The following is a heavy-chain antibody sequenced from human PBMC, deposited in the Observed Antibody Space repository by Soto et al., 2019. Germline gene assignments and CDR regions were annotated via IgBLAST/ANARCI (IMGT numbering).Heavy chain of an antibody. CDR2: IYHSGST. CDR1: GYSISSGYY. CDR3: ARLGPYDSSGYSTGINWFDP. V-gene: IGHV4-38-2*02. D-gene: IGHD3-22*01. Sequence: SETLSLTCTVSGYSISSGYYWGWIRQPPGKGLEWIGSIYHSGSTYYNPSLKSRVTISVDTSKNQFSLKLSSVTAADTAVYYCARLGPYDSSGYSTGINWFDPWGQGTLVTVSS. J-gene: IGHJ5*02.